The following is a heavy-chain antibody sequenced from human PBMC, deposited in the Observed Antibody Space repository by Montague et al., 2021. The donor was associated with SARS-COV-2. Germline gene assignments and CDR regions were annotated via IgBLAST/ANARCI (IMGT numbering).Heavy chain of an antibody. Sequence: SETLSLTCSVSSGSIISSGYYWGWIRQPPGKELEWIGNIYYSGTTYYNPSLQSRGTISVGTSKNHLSLRLSSVTAAGTAVYFCARGMIRGVTTPFDYWGQGSQVTVSS. CDR2: IYYSGTT. CDR3: ARGMIRGVTTPFDY. CDR1: SGSIISSGYY. J-gene: IGHJ4*02. D-gene: IGHD3-10*01. V-gene: IGHV4-39*02.